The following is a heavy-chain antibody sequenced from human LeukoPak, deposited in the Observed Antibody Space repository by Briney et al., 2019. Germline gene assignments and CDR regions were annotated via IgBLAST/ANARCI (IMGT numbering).Heavy chain of an antibody. Sequence: SETLSLTCIISGGYISSTTYYWGWIRQPPGKGLEWIGTLYYSGKTYYNPSLKSRVTMSVDTSKNQFSLKLSSVTAADTAVYYCAASTGEKLLWFGEYTNFDYWGQGTLVTVSS. CDR3: AASTGEKLLWFGEYTNFDY. J-gene: IGHJ4*02. CDR2: LYYSGKT. CDR1: GGYISSTTYY. V-gene: IGHV4-39*07. D-gene: IGHD3-10*01.